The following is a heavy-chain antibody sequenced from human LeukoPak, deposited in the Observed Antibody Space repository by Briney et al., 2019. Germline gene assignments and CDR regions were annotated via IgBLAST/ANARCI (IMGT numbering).Heavy chain of an antibody. CDR2: TNGGSR. J-gene: IGHJ4*02. V-gene: IGHV3-64*04. D-gene: IGHD3/OR15-3a*01. CDR1: GFTLSNYA. CDR3: ARERTGFYAEY. Sequence: GGSLRLSCSASGFTLSNYAMHWVRQAPGKGLEYVSTNGGSRYYADSVKGRFTISRDSPKNTLYLQMNSLRPEDTAVYYCARERTGFYAEYWGQGTLVTVSS.